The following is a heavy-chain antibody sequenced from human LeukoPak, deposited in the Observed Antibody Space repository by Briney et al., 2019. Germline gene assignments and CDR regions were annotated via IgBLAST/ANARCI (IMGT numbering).Heavy chain of an antibody. CDR1: GFTITVYW. CDR3: ARGRFYHDSPE. J-gene: IGHJ4*02. D-gene: IGHD3-22*01. CDR2: INHDGTEK. V-gene: IGHV3-7*01. Sequence: PGGSLRLSCKASGFTITVYWMTWVRQAPGKGLEWVASINHDGTEKYYVDSVKGRFTISRENAKNSLFLQVSSLRAEDTAVYYCARGRFYHDSPEWGQGTLVTVSS.